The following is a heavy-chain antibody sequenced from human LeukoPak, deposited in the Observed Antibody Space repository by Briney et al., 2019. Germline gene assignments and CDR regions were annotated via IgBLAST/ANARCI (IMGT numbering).Heavy chain of an antibody. J-gene: IGHJ5*02. V-gene: IGHV4-31*03. CDR3: ARDQEGRGGFDP. Sequence: PSETLSLTCTVSGGSISRGGYYWSWIRQHPGKGLEWIGYIYYSGSTYYNPSLKSRVTISVDTSKNQFSLKLSSVTAADTAVYYCARDQEGRGGFDPWGQGTLVTVSS. D-gene: IGHD3-16*01. CDR2: IYYSGST. CDR1: GGSISRGGYY.